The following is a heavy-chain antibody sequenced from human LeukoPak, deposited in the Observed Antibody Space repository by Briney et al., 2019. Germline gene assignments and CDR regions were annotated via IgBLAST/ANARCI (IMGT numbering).Heavy chain of an antibody. CDR2: IYYSGST. CDR3: ARLNTVTTRPFDY. J-gene: IGHJ4*02. V-gene: IGHV4-30-4*01. D-gene: IGHD4-17*01. Sequence: SQTLSLTCTVSGGSISSGDYYCSWIRQPPGKGLEWIGYIYYSGSTYYNPSLKSRVTISVDTSKNQFSLKLSSVTAADTAVYYCARLNTVTTRPFDYWGQGTLVTVSS. CDR1: GGSISSGDYY.